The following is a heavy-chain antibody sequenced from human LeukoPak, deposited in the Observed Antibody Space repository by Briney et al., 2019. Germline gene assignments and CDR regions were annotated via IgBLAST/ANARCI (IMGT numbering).Heavy chain of an antibody. D-gene: IGHD3-3*01. V-gene: IGHV4-59*01. CDR2: IYYSGST. Sequence: SETLSLTCTVSGGSISSYYWSWIRQPPGKGLEWIGYIYYSGSTNYNPSLKSRVTISVDTSKNQFSLKLSSVTAADTAVYYCAGGILYYDFWSGYRPGVIDYWGQGTLVTVSS. CDR1: GGSISSYY. J-gene: IGHJ4*02. CDR3: AGGILYYDFWSGYRPGVIDY.